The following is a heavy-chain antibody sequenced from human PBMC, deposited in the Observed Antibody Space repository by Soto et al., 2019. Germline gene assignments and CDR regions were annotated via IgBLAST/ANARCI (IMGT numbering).Heavy chain of an antibody. CDR3: ARDLVYSRTYYFDY. Sequence: ASVKVSCKASGYTFTGYYMHWVRQAPGQGLEWMGWINPNSGGTNYAQKFQGRVTMTRDTSISTAYMELSRLRSDDTAVYYCARDLVYSRTYYFDYWGQGTLVTVSS. D-gene: IGHD6-13*01. CDR2: INPNSGGT. CDR1: GYTFTGYY. J-gene: IGHJ4*02. V-gene: IGHV1-2*02.